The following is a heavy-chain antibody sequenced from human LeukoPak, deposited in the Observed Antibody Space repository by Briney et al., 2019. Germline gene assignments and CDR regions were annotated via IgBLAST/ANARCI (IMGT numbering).Heavy chain of an antibody. J-gene: IGHJ4*02. Sequence: SETLSLTCAVYGGSFSGYYWSWIRQPPGKGLEWIGEINHSGSTNYNPSLKSRVSISVDTSKNQFYLKLTSVTAADTAIYYCARGYKSSWNYWGQGALVTVSS. D-gene: IGHD6-13*01. CDR1: GGSFSGYY. CDR3: ARGYKSSWNY. V-gene: IGHV4-34*01. CDR2: INHSGST.